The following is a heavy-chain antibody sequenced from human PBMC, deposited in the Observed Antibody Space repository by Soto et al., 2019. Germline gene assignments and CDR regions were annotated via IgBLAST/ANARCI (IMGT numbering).Heavy chain of an antibody. CDR2: ISAYNGNT. D-gene: IGHD6-13*01. CDR1: GYTFTSYG. V-gene: IGHV1-18*01. Sequence: ASVKVSCKASGYTFTSYGISWVRQAPGQGLEWMGWISAYNGNTNYAQKLQGRVTMTTDTSTSTAYMELRSLRSDDTAVYYCARVEGYSSSWYMGYYYYGMDVWGQGTTVTAP. J-gene: IGHJ6*02. CDR3: ARVEGYSSSWYMGYYYYGMDV.